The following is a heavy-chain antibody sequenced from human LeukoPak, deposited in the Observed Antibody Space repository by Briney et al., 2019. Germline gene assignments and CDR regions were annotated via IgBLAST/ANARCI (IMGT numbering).Heavy chain of an antibody. Sequence: ASVKVSCKASGGTFSSYVISWVRQAPGQGLEWMGIINPSGGSTSYAQKFQGRVTMTRDMSTSTAYMELSSLRSEDTAVYYCASIAVAGTEYYYYYYYMDVWGKGTTVTVSS. D-gene: IGHD6-19*01. CDR1: GGTFSSYV. V-gene: IGHV1-46*01. CDR2: INPSGGST. CDR3: ASIAVAGTEYYYYYYYMDV. J-gene: IGHJ6*03.